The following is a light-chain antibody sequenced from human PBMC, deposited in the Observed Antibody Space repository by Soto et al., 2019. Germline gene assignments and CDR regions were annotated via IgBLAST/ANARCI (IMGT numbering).Light chain of an antibody. Sequence: QSALTQPPSVSGSPGQSVTISCTGTSRDVGTYDYVSWYQQHPGKAPKLMIYDVTKRPSGVPDRFSASKSGNTASLTISGLQAEDDADYYCSSYTSSNALEVFGIGTKLTVL. V-gene: IGLV2-11*01. J-gene: IGLJ1*01. CDR1: SRDVGTYDY. CDR3: SSYTSSNALEV. CDR2: DVT.